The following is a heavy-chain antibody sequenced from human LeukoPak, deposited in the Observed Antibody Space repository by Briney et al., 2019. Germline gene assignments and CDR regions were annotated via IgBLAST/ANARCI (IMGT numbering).Heavy chain of an antibody. V-gene: IGHV1-2*02. CDR1: GYTFTGYY. J-gene: IGHJ4*02. Sequence: ASVKVSCKASGYTFTGYYMHWVRQAPGQGLEWMGWINPNSGGTNYAQKFQGRVTMTRDTSISTAYMEPSRLRSDDTAVYYCARGGPRITMIVVVYFDYWGQGTLVTVSS. D-gene: IGHD3-22*01. CDR2: INPNSGGT. CDR3: ARGGPRITMIVVVYFDY.